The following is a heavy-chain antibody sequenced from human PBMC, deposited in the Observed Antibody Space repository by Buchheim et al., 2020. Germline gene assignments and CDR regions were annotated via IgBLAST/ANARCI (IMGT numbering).Heavy chain of an antibody. CDR1: GFTFSDSY. CDR2: ISSSGSTK. J-gene: IGHJ4*02. D-gene: IGHD3-22*01. Sequence: QVQLVESGGGLVKPGGSLRLSCAASGFTFSDSYMTWIRQAPGKGPEWVSYISSSGSTKYYADSVKGRFTISRDNAKNSLYLHMNSLRAEDTAVYFCATMVIATATQFDYWGQGTL. V-gene: IGHV3-11*01. CDR3: ATMVIATATQFDY.